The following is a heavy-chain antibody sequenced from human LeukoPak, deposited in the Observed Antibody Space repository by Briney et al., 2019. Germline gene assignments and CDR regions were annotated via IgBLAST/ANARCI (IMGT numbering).Heavy chain of an antibody. V-gene: IGHV3-23*01. J-gene: IGHJ4*02. CDR1: GFTFSSYA. CDR2: ISGSGGST. Sequence: PGGSLRLSCAASGFTFSSYAMSWVRQAPGKGLEWVSAISGSGGSTYYADSVKGWFSNSRNKSNNTLDLPMDRLRAEDTAVYYCAKGTAIYDILTGYPDKDSQYYFDYWGQGTLVTVSS. CDR3: AKGTAIYDILTGYPDKDSQYYFDY. D-gene: IGHD3-9*01.